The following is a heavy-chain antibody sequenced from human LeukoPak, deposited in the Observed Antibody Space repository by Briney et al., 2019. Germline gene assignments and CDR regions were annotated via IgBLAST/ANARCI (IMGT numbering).Heavy chain of an antibody. CDR3: TRDVTGDYWFDP. J-gene: IGHJ5*02. V-gene: IGHV1-2*02. D-gene: IGHD3-16*01. Sequence: ASVKVSCKASGYTFTGHHMHWVRQAPGQGLEWMGWINPRSGGRDYAQKFQGRVTMTRDTSISTAYMELSRLTSDDTAVYYCTRDVTGDYWFDPWGQGTLVTVSS. CDR2: INPRSGGR. CDR1: GYTFTGHH.